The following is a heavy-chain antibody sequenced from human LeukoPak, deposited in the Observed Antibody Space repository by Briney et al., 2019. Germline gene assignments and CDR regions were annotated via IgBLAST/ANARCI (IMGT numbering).Heavy chain of an antibody. D-gene: IGHD6-13*01. Sequence: QAGGSLRLSCAASGFTFSSYGMHWVRQAPGKGLEWVAVIWYDGSNKYYADSVKGRFTISRDNSKNTLYLQMNSLRAEDTAVYYCAKGRSSSQYYYMDVWGKGTTVTVSS. CDR2: IWYDGSNK. V-gene: IGHV3-33*06. CDR3: AKGRSSSQYYYMDV. J-gene: IGHJ6*03. CDR1: GFTFSSYG.